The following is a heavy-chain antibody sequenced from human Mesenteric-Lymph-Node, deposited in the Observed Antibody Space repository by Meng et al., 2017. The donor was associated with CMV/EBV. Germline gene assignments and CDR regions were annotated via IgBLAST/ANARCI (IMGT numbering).Heavy chain of an antibody. D-gene: IGHD5-24*01. CDR3: ANLRVYNYGVGGSYHYYAMDV. CDR1: GGSISSSRYY. V-gene: IGHV4-39*07. J-gene: IGHJ6*02. CDR2: IYYSGST. Sequence: SETLSLTCTVSGGSISSSRYYWGWIRQPPGKGLEWIGSIYYSGSTYYNPSLKSRVTISVDTSKNQFSLKLSSVTAADTAVYFCANLRVYNYGVGGSYHYYAMDVWGLGTTVTVSS.